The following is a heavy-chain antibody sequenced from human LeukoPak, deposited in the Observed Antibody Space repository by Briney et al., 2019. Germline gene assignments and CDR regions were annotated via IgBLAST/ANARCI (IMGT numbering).Heavy chain of an antibody. CDR1: GGSFSGYY. CDR3: ARDRRRIAAAGTKYDY. J-gene: IGHJ4*02. D-gene: IGHD6-13*01. Sequence: SETLSLTCAVYGGSFSGYYWSWIRQPPGKGPEWIGEINHSGSTNYNPSLKSRVTISVDTSKNQFSLKLSSVTAADTAVYYCARDRRRIAAAGTKYDYWGQGTLVTVSS. V-gene: IGHV4-34*01. CDR2: INHSGST.